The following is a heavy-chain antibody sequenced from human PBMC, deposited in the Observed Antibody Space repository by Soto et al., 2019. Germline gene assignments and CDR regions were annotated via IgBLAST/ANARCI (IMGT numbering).Heavy chain of an antibody. CDR2: ISYDGSNK. CDR3: ARKSSRSWSPGSWFDT. CDR1: GFTFSSYA. D-gene: IGHD6-13*01. Sequence: GGSLRLSCAASGFTFSSYAMHWVRQAPGKGLEWVAVISYDGSNKYYADSVKGRFTISRDNSKNTLYLQMNSLRAEDTAVYYCARKSSRSWSPGSWFDTWGQGTLVTVSS. V-gene: IGHV3-30-3*01. J-gene: IGHJ5*02.